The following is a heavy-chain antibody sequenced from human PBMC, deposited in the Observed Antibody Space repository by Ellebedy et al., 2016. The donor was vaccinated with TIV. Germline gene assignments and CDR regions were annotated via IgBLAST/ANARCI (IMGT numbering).Heavy chain of an antibody. Sequence: AASVKVSCKASGYTFTSYGISWVRQAPGQGLEWMGWISAYNGNTNYAQKLQGRVTMTTDTSTSTAYMELRSLRSDDTAVYYCARVMVLTPNPGEFDIWGQGTMVTVSS. CDR3: ARVMVLTPNPGEFDI. V-gene: IGHV1-18*04. CDR2: ISAYNGNT. J-gene: IGHJ3*02. D-gene: IGHD4/OR15-4a*01. CDR1: GYTFTSYG.